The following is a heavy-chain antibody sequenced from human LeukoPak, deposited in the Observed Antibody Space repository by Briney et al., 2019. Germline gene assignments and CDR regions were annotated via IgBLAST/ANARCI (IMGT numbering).Heavy chain of an antibody. J-gene: IGHJ5*02. V-gene: IGHV4-34*01. Sequence: SETLSLTCAVYGGSFSGYYWSWIRQPPGKGLEWIGEINHSGSTNYNPSLKSRVTISVDTSKNQFSLKLSSVTAADTAVYYCARGRVIVGAANWFDPWGQGTLVTVSS. CDR2: INHSGST. D-gene: IGHD1-26*01. CDR1: GGSFSGYY. CDR3: ARGRVIVGAANWFDP.